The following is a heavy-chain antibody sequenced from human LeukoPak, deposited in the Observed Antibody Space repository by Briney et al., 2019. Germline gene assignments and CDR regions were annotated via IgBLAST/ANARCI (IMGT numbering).Heavy chain of an antibody. V-gene: IGHV1-46*01. D-gene: IGHD6-19*01. CDR1: GYTFTSYY. CDR3: ARKVAVAGGGSYYFDY. CDR2: INPSGGST. Sequence: ASVKVSCKASGYTFTSYYMHWVRQAPGQGLEWMGIINPSGGSTSYAQKFQGRVTMTRDTSTSTVYMELSSLRSEDTAVYYCARKVAVAGGGSYYFDYWGREPWSPSPQ. J-gene: IGHJ4*02.